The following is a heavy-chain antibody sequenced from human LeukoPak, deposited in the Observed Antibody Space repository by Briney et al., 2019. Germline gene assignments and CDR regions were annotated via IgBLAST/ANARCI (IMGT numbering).Heavy chain of an antibody. V-gene: IGHV4-38-2*02. Sequence: SETLSLTCTVSGYSISSGYYWGWIRQPRGKGLEWIGSIYHSGSTYYNPSLKSRVTISVDTSKNQFSLKLSSVTAADTAVYYCARYLGYPLYYFDYWGQGTLVTVSS. J-gene: IGHJ4*02. D-gene: IGHD2-15*01. CDR1: GYSISSGYY. CDR3: ARYLGYPLYYFDY. CDR2: IYHSGST.